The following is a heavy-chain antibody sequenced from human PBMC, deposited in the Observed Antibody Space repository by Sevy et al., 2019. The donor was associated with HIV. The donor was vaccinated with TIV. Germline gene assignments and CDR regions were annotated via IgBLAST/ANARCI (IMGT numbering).Heavy chain of an antibody. CDR2: ITSGSDSI. CDR1: GFIFTTYS. Sequence: GGSLRLSCAASGFIFTTYSMNWARQAPGKGLQWISHITSGSDSIYYADPVKGRFTISRDNANNLLYLEMNSLRADDTAVYYCAGAVGETYVYDDYWGQGTLVTVSS. CDR3: AGAVGETYVYDDY. J-gene: IGHJ4*02. D-gene: IGHD3-16*01. V-gene: IGHV3-48*01.